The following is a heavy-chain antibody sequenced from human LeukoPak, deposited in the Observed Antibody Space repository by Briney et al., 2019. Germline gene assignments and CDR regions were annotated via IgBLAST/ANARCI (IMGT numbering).Heavy chain of an antibody. V-gene: IGHV1-69*06. Sequence: SVKVSCKASGGTFSSYAISWVRQAPGQGLEWMGGIIPIFGTANYAQKFQGRVTMTEDTSTDTAYMELSSLRSEDTAVYYCATEKSRYDSSGYRAYDWGQGTLVTVSS. J-gene: IGHJ4*02. CDR2: IIPIFGTA. CDR3: ATEKSRYDSSGYRAYD. CDR1: GGTFSSYA. D-gene: IGHD3-22*01.